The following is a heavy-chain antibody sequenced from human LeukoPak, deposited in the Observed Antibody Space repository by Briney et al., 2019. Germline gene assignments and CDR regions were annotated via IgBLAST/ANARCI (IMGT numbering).Heavy chain of an antibody. CDR1: GFTFSSYA. J-gene: IGHJ4*02. CDR2: ISGSGGST. Sequence: GGSLRLSCAASGFTFSSYAMSWVRQAPGKGLEWVSAISGSGGSTYYADSVKGRFTISRDNSKNTLYLQMNSLRAEDTAVYYCAKDPYYYDSSGYYSGYFDYWGQGTLVTVSS. V-gene: IGHV3-23*01. CDR3: AKDPYYYDSSGYYSGYFDY. D-gene: IGHD3-22*01.